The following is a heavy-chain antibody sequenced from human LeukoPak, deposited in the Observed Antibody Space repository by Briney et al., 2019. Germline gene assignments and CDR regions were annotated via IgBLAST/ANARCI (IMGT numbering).Heavy chain of an antibody. CDR2: IYPGDSYT. CDR3: ARRATNEYFDL. D-gene: IGHD1-1*01. J-gene: IGHJ2*01. V-gene: IGHV5-51*01. CDR1: GYSFTNYW. Sequence: GESLKISCEGSGYSFTNYWIGGVRQMPVKGLEWMGIIYPGDSYTRYNPSFRGQVTISADNSINTAYLQWSSLKASDTAIYYCARRATNEYFDLWGRGTLATVSS.